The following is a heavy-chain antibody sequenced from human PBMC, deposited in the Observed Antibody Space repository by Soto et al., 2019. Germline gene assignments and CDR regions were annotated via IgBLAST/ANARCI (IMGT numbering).Heavy chain of an antibody. CDR1: GYTFTGYY. J-gene: IGHJ4*02. D-gene: IGHD6-19*01. Sequence: ASVKVSCKASGYTFTGYYMHWVRQAPGQGLEWMGRINPNSGGTNYAQKFQGWVTMTRDTSISTAYMELSRLRSDDTAVYYCAREGDSSGWFSYFDYWGQGTLVTVSS. CDR3: AREGDSSGWFSYFDY. CDR2: INPNSGGT. V-gene: IGHV1-2*04.